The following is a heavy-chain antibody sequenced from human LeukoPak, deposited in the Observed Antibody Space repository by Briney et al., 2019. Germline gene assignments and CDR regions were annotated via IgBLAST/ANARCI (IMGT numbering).Heavy chain of an antibody. CDR1: GYSISNGYY. D-gene: IGHD3-9*01. J-gene: IGHJ3*02. CDR3: ARADDMSNAFDM. CDR2: SYYSGSI. Sequence: SETLSLTCTVSGYSISNGYYWGWIRQPPGKGLEWIGSSYYSGSIYYNASLKSRVTISADMSKKQFSLKLSSVSAADTALYYCARADDMSNAFDMWGQGTMVTVSS. V-gene: IGHV4-38-2*02.